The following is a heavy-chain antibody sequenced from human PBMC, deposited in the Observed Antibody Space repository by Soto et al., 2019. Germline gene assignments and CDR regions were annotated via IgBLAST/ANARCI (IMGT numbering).Heavy chain of an antibody. V-gene: IGHV3-23*01. D-gene: IGHD3-9*01. Sequence: GGSLRLSCTASGFTFSSYGMGLVHQAPGKGLQWVSTIRGDGGQTHYTDSVKGRFSISRDNSKNTVYLQMDSLRAEDTAMYFCARDVGLDSTDILAYWGQGTQVTVSS. CDR2: IRGDGGQT. CDR3: ARDVGLDSTDILAY. J-gene: IGHJ4*02. CDR1: GFTFSSYG.